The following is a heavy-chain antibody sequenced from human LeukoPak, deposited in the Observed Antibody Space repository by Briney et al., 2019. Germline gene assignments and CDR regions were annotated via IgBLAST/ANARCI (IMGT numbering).Heavy chain of an antibody. D-gene: IGHD3-22*01. J-gene: IGHJ4*02. V-gene: IGHV3-30*02. CDR3: AKDGNYYDSSGYLYYFDY. CDR2: IRYDGSNK. CDR1: GFTFSSYG. Sequence: PGGSLRLSCAASGFTFSSYGIHWVRQAPGKGLEWVAFIRYDGSNKYYADSVKGRFTISRDNSKNTLYLQMNSLRAEDTAVYYCAKDGNYYDSSGYLYYFDYWGQGTLVTVSS.